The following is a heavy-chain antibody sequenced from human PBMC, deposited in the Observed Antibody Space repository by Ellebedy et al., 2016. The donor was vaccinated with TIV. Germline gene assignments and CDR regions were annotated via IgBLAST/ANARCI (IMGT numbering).Heavy chain of an antibody. CDR3: ARDPRDRRSSGYNDH. J-gene: IGHJ4*02. V-gene: IGHV3-21*01. D-gene: IGHD6-13*01. Sequence: GGSLRLXXAASGFALSTYNMNWVRQAPGKGLEWVSSISSSSSYTYYAESVKGRFTISRDNAKNSLYVQMNSLRVEDTGVYYCARDPRDRRSSGYNDHWGQGTLVTVSS. CDR1: GFALSTYN. CDR2: ISSSSSYT.